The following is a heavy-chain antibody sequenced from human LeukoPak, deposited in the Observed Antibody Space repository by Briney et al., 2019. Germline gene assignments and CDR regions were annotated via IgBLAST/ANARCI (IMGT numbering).Heavy chain of an antibody. V-gene: IGHV3-20*04. D-gene: IGHD4-17*01. CDR2: INWNGGST. Sequence: SGGSLRLSCAASGFTFDDYDMSWVRQAPGKGLEWVSGINWNGGSTGYADSVKGRFTISRDNAKNSLYLQMNSLRAEDTALYYCARDQFPNYGDYVGEYFQHWGQGTLVTVSS. CDR1: GFTFDDYD. CDR3: ARDQFPNYGDYVGEYFQH. J-gene: IGHJ1*01.